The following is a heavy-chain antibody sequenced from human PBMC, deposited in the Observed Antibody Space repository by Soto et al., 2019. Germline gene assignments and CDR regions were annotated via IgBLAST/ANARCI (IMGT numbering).Heavy chain of an antibody. D-gene: IGHD3-16*01. CDR2: IIPIFGTA. Sequence: QVQLVQSGAEVKKPGSSVKVSCKASGGTFSSYAISWVRQAPGQGLEWMGGIIPIFGTANYAQKFQGRVTMTADESTSTAYMELSSLRSEDTAVYYCATPPEGGTPHYYYGMDVWGQGTAVTVSS. CDR1: GGTFSSYA. J-gene: IGHJ6*02. CDR3: ATPPEGGTPHYYYGMDV. V-gene: IGHV1-69*12.